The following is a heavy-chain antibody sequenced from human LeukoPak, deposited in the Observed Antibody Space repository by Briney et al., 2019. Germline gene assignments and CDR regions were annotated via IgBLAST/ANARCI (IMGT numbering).Heavy chain of an antibody. CDR1: GYTFTSYD. V-gene: IGHV1-8*03. CDR3: ARRSGGGREGYYYYYMDV. D-gene: IGHD2-21*01. CDR2: MNPNSGNT. J-gene: IGHJ6*03. Sequence: GASVKVSCKASGYTFTSYDINWVRQATGQGLEWMGWMNPNSGNTGYAQKFQGRVTITRNTSISTAYMELSSLRSEDPSVYYCARRSGGGREGYYYYYMDVWSKATTVTVS.